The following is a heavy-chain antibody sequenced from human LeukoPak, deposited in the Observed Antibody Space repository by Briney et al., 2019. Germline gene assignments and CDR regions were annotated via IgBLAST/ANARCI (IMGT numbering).Heavy chain of an antibody. J-gene: IGHJ5*02. CDR2: IYTSGST. V-gene: IGHV4-4*07. CDR3: ARGTNDFWSGSRWFDP. D-gene: IGHD3-3*01. Sequence: SETLSLTCTVSGGSISSYYWSWIRQPAGKGLEWIGRIYTSGSTNYNPSLKSRVTMSVDTSKNQFSLKLSSVTAADTAVYYCARGTNDFWSGSRWFDPWGQGTLVTVSS. CDR1: GGSISSYY.